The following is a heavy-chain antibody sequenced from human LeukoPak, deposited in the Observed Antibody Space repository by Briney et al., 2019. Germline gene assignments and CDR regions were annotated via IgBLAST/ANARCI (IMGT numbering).Heavy chain of an antibody. D-gene: IGHD3-22*01. Sequence: ASVKVSFKASGYTFTTYGISWVRQAPGQGLEWMGWISAYNGNTNYAQKLQGRVTMTTDTSTSTAYMELRSLRSDDTAVYYCARDEARYSSGYYPNWFDPWGQGTLVTVSS. J-gene: IGHJ5*02. CDR1: GYTFTTYG. CDR3: ARDEARYSSGYYPNWFDP. V-gene: IGHV1-18*01. CDR2: ISAYNGNT.